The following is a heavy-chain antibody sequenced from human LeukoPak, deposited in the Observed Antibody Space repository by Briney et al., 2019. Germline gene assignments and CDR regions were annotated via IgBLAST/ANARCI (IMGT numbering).Heavy chain of an antibody. Sequence: GGSLRLSCAASGFTFSSYEMNWVRQAPGKGLEWVSYISSSGSTIYYADSVKGRFTISRDNAKNSLYLQMYSLRAEDTAVYYCARVGATDFDYWGQGTLVTVSS. CDR1: GFTFSSYE. J-gene: IGHJ4*02. CDR2: ISSSGSTI. CDR3: ARVGATDFDY. V-gene: IGHV3-48*03. D-gene: IGHD1-26*01.